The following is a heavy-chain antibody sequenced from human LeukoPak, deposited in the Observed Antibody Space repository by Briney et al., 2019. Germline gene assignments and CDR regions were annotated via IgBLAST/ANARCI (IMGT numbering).Heavy chain of an antibody. V-gene: IGHV4-4*07. Sequence: SETLSLTCTVSGGSISSYYWSWIRQPAGKGLEWIGRIYTGGSTNYNPSLKSRVTMSVDTSKNQFSLKLSSVTAADTAVYYCARELYYYDSSGFDYWGQGTLVTVSS. CDR3: ARELYYYDSSGFDY. CDR1: GGSISSYY. CDR2: IYTGGST. J-gene: IGHJ4*02. D-gene: IGHD3-22*01.